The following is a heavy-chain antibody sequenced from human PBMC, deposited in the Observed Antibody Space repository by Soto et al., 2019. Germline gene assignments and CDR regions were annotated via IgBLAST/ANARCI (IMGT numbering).Heavy chain of an antibody. D-gene: IGHD2-2*01. CDR3: ARVSGYCSSTSCYGSYYYYYGMDV. CDR1: GGSVSSGSYY. J-gene: IGHJ6*02. Sequence: SETLSLTCTVSGGSVSSGSYYWSWIRQPPGKGLEWIGYIYYSGSTNYNPSLKSRVTISVDTSKNQFSLKLSSVTAADTTVYYCARVSGYCSSTSCYGSYYYYYGMDVWGQGTTVTVS. V-gene: IGHV4-61*01. CDR2: IYYSGST.